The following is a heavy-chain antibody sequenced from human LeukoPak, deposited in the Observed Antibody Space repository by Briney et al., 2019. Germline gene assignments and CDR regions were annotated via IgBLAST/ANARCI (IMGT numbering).Heavy chain of an antibody. D-gene: IGHD3-10*01. V-gene: IGHV3-30*02. CDR3: AKKGYADSGTYLYYFDY. Sequence: GGSLRLSCAASGFTFSAYGMHWVRQAPGKGLEWVAFIHYDGTITYYADSVKGRFTISRDSSKNTLFLQMNSLRAEDTAVYFCAKKGYADSGTYLYYFDYWGQGTLVTVSS. J-gene: IGHJ4*02. CDR2: IHYDGTIT. CDR1: GFTFSAYG.